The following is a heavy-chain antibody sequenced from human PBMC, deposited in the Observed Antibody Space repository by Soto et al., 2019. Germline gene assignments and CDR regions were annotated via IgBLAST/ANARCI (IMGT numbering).Heavy chain of an antibody. CDR3: ARERKFDFWRKGLDV. J-gene: IGHJ6*02. V-gene: IGHV1-8*01. CDR1: GYTFTTYD. Sequence: QAQLVQSGAEVRKPGASVKVSCKASGYTFTTYDINWVRQAPGQGLEWLGWMDPNSGSTGYAQNFQGRITMTRNISRNTAHMELSSLQSEDMAVYYCARERKFDFWRKGLDVWGQGTMVTVSS. D-gene: IGHD3-3*01. CDR2: MDPNSGST.